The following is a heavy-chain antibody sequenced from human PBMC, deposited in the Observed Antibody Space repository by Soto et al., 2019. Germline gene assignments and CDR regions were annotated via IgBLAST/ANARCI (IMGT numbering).Heavy chain of an antibody. V-gene: IGHV1-69*18. CDR2: IVPIYHSS. D-gene: IGHD5-12*01. Sequence: QVQLVQSGAEMKTPGSSVNVSCTLSGGAFNNYVISWVRQAPGQGLEWVGSIVPIYHSSLFAQKFQGRVTITADESTSTAYMELSSLSSEDTAVYYCARGTAYSGSALHYKYYYGMDVWGQGTTVTVSS. CDR3: ARGTAYSGSALHYKYYYGMDV. CDR1: GGAFNNYV. J-gene: IGHJ6*02.